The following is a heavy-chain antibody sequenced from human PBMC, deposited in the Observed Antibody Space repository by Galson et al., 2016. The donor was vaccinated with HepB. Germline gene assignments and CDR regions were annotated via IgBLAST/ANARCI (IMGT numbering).Heavy chain of an antibody. CDR1: GGSFGGYY. D-gene: IGHD3-16*02. V-gene: IGHV4-34*01. Sequence: SETLSLTCAVYGGSFGGYYWNWIRQPPGKGLEWIGEINHTGITNYNPSLKSRLTISIDTSKNQFSLKLSSVTAADTAVYYCARFRLLARGDYVWGSYRHPYCYGLDVWGQGTTVTVSS. J-gene: IGHJ6*02. CDR2: INHTGIT. CDR3: ARFRLLARGDYVWGSYRHPYCYGLDV.